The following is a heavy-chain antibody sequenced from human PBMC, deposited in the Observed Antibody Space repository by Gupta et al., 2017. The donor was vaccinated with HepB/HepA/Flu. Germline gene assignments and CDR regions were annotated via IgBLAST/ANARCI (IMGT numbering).Heavy chain of an antibody. CDR2: IYPGDSDT. CDR3: ARRYSNYALPEGAEILWTLDY. V-gene: IGHV5-51*01. J-gene: IGHJ4*02. D-gene: IGHD4-11*01. Sequence: GWVRQMPGRGLEWMGIIYPGDSDTRYSPSFQGQVTISADKSISTAYLQWSSLKASDTAMYYCARRYSNYALPEGAEILWTLDYWGQGTLVTVSS.